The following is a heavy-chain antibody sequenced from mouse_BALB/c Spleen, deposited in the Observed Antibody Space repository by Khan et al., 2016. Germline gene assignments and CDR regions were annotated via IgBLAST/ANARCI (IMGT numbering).Heavy chain of an antibody. CDR2: IHYSGGT. J-gene: IGHJ4*01. CDR1: GYSITSGYS. V-gene: IGHV3-1*02. CDR3: TRSHGYYAMDY. Sequence: VQLKESGPDLVKPSQSLSLTCTVTGYSITSGYSWHWIRQFPGNKLEWMGYIHYSGGTKYIPSLKSRISITRDTSKNQFSLQLNSVTPEDTATYYCTRSHGYYAMDYWGQGTSVTVSS.